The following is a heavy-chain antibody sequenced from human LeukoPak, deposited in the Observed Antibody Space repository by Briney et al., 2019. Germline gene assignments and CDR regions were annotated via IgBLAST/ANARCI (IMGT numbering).Heavy chain of an antibody. Sequence: PRASVKVSCKASGYTFSGYHMHWVRQAPGQGLEWMGGIIPIFGTANYAQKFQGRVTITADESTSTAYMELSSLRSEDTAVYYCARDRAHYGMDVWGKGTTVTVSS. CDR2: IIPIFGTA. J-gene: IGHJ6*04. V-gene: IGHV1-69*13. CDR1: GYTFSGYH. CDR3: ARDRAHYGMDV.